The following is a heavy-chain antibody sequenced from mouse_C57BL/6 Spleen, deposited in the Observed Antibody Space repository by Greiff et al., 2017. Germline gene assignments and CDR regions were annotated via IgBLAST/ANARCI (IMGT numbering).Heavy chain of an antibody. D-gene: IGHD1-1*01. CDR1: GFTFSSYA. J-gene: IGHJ1*03. V-gene: IGHV5-4*03. CDR3: ARGGSAVGAASYWYFDV. Sequence: EVMLVEAGGGLVKPGGSLKLSCEASGFTFSSYAMSWVRQTPEKRLEWVATISAGGSYTYYPDNVKGRITISRDNAKNNLYLQMGHLKSEDTAMYYCARGGSAVGAASYWYFDVWGTGTTVTVSS. CDR2: ISAGGSYT.